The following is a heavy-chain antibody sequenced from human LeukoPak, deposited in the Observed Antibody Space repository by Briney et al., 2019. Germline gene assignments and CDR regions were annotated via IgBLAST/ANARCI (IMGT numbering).Heavy chain of an antibody. CDR2: IYYSGST. Sequence: SETLSLTCTVSGGSISSGGYYWSWIRQHPGKGLEWIGYIYYSGSTYYNPSLKSRITISVDTSKNQFSLKLSSVTAADTAVYYCARDPGSNWFDPWGQGTLVTVSS. CDR1: GGSISSGGYY. V-gene: IGHV4-31*03. D-gene: IGHD3-10*01. J-gene: IGHJ5*02. CDR3: ARDPGSNWFDP.